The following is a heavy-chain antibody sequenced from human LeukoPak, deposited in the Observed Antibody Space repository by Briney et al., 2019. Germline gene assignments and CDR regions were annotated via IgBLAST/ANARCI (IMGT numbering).Heavy chain of an antibody. V-gene: IGHV3-23*01. D-gene: IGHD3-22*01. CDR2: ISGSGGST. J-gene: IGHJ3*02. Sequence: PGGSLRLSCAASSFTFSSYAMSWVRQAPGKGLEWISGISGSGGSTYYADSVKGRFTISRDNSKNTLYLQMNSLRVEDTAVYYCANDDYYDSSGQLDAFDIWGQGTMVTVSS. CDR1: SFTFSSYA. CDR3: ANDDYYDSSGQLDAFDI.